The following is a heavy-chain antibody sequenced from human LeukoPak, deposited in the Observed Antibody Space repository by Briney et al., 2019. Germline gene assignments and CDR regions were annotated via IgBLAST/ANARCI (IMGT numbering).Heavy chain of an antibody. CDR3: AKHYMGSSYNHGLDC. V-gene: IGHV4-39*01. J-gene: IGHJ4*02. D-gene: IGHD3-10*01. CDR2: IYYTGNT. CDR1: GGSISSSSYY. Sequence: SETLSLTCTVPGGSISSSSYYWGWIRQPPGKGLEWIGSIYYTGNTYYNPSLKSRVTISVDTSKNQFSLKLSSVTAADTALYYCAKHYMGSSYNHGLDCWGQGTLVTVSS.